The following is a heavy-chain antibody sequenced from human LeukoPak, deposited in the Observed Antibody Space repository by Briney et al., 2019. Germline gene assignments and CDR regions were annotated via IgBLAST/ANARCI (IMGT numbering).Heavy chain of an antibody. J-gene: IGHJ4*02. CDR2: IYYSGST. D-gene: IGHD6-19*01. CDR1: GGSISSYY. Sequence: VKPSETLSLTCTVSGGSISSYYWSWIRQPPGKGLEWIGYIYYSGSTNYNPSLKSRVTISVDTSKNQFSLKLSSVTAADTAVYYCARAGGQWLVLDYWGQGTLVTVSS. CDR3: ARAGGQWLVLDY. V-gene: IGHV4-59*01.